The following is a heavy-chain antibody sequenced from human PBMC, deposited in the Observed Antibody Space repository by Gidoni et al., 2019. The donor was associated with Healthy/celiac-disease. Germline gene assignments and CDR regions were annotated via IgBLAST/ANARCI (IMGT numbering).Heavy chain of an antibody. CDR2: IWYDGSNK. CDR1: GFTFSSSG. CDR3: ARDPNTIFGVVTSFDY. J-gene: IGHJ4*02. V-gene: IGHV3-33*01. D-gene: IGHD3-3*01. Sequence: QVQLVESGGGVVQPGRSLRLSCAASGFTFSSSGMHWVRQAPGKGLEWVAVIWYDGSNKYYADSVKGRFTISRDNSKNTLYLQMNSLRAEDTAVYYCARDPNTIFGVVTSFDYWGQGTLVTVSS.